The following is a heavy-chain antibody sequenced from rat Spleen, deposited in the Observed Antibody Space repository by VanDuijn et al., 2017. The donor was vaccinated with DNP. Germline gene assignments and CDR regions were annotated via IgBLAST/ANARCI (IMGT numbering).Heavy chain of an antibody. V-gene: IGHV10-4*01. D-gene: IGHD1-3*01. CDR2: IKTHTYAT. J-gene: IGHJ2*01. Sequence: EVQLVESGGGLVQPGRSLKLSCAASGFTFSNYGMHWIRQAPTKGLDWVASINIKTHTYATLYADSVKERFTISRDDSQSMVYLQMDSLRSEDTATYYCARGRDYGSYDFDYWGQGVMVTVSS. CDR1: GFTFSNYG. CDR3: ARGRDYGSYDFDY.